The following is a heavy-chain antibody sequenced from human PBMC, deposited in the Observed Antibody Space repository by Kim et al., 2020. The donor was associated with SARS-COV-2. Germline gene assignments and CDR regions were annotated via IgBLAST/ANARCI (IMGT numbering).Heavy chain of an antibody. J-gene: IGHJ4*02. D-gene: IGHD3-9*01. Sequence: GGSLRLSCAASGFTVSSNYMSWVRQAPGKGLEWVSVIYSGGSTYYADSVKGRFTISRDNSKNTLYLQMNSLRAEDTAVYYCARADVLRYFDWSYYFDYWGQGTLVTVSS. CDR2: IYSGGST. CDR3: ARADVLRYFDWSYYFDY. CDR1: GFTVSSNY. V-gene: IGHV3-53*01.